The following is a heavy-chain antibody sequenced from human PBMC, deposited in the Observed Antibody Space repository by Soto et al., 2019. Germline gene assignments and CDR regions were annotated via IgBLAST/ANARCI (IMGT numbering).Heavy chain of an antibody. CDR3: ARVDSYYDFWSGYYTESQTNYFDY. J-gene: IGHJ4*02. Sequence: ASVKVSCKTSGYTFSNFGISWVRQAPGQGLEWLGWIFAYHGNRNNVQKVHDRVNMTTDTSASTAYMELSSLRSEDTAVYYCARVDSYYDFWSGYYTESQTNYFDYWGQGTLVTVSS. CDR1: GYTFSNFG. CDR2: IFAYHGNR. D-gene: IGHD3-3*01. V-gene: IGHV1-18*01.